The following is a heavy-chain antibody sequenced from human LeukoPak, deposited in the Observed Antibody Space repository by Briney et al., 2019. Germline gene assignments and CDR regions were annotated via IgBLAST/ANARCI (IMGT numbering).Heavy chain of an antibody. Sequence: GSLRLSCAASGFTSDGYAMHWVRQAPGKGLEWVSLIGGDGGNTHYADSVKGRVTISRDNRKNSLYLQMNSLRTEDTALYYCAKAVLGDDAFDIWGRGTMVTVSS. CDR1: GFTSDGYA. V-gene: IGHV3-43*02. CDR3: AKAVLGDDAFDI. CDR2: IGGDGGNT. D-gene: IGHD3-16*01. J-gene: IGHJ3*02.